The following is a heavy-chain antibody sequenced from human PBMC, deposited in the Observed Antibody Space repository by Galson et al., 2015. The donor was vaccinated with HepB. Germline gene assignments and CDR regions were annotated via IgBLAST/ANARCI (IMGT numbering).Heavy chain of an antibody. J-gene: IGHJ4*02. CDR3: AREWPWSGYYYYFDY. Sequence: SLRLSCAASGFTFSSYAMHWVRQAPGKGLEWVAVISYDGSNKYYADSVKGRFTISRDNSKNTLYLQMNSLRAEDTAVYYCAREWPWSGYYYYFDYWGQGTLVTVSS. CDR1: GFTFSSYA. CDR2: ISYDGSNK. D-gene: IGHD3-3*01. V-gene: IGHV3-30-3*01.